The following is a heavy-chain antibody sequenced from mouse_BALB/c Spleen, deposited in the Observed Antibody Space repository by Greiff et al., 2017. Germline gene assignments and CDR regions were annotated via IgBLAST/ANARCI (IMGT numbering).Heavy chain of an antibody. V-gene: IGHV1S29*02. CDR3: ARILLRDAMDY. D-gene: IGHD1-1*01. CDR2: IYPYNGGT. J-gene: IGHJ4*01. CDR1: GYTFTDYN. Sequence: EVKLQESGPELVKPGASVKISCKASGYTFTDYNMHWVKQSHGKSLEWIGYIYPYNGGTGYNQKFKSKATLTVDNSSSTAYMELRSLTSEDSAVYYCARILLRDAMDYWGQGTSVTVSS.